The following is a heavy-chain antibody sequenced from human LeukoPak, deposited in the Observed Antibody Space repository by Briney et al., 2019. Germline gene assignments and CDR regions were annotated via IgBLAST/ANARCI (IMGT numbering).Heavy chain of an antibody. V-gene: IGHV1-18*01. CDR1: GYTFTSYG. CDR2: ISAYNGNT. J-gene: IGHJ4*02. Sequence: ASVKVSCKASGYTFTSYGISWVRQAPGQGLEWMGWISAYNGNTNYAQKLQGRVTMTTDTSTSTAYMELRSLRSDDTGVYYCARDLNSRITIFGVTTGVFDYWGQGTLVTVSS. D-gene: IGHD3-3*01. CDR3: ARDLNSRITIFGVTTGVFDY.